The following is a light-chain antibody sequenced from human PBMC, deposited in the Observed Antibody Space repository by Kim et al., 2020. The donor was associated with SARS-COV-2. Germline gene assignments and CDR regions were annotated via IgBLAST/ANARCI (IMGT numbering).Light chain of an antibody. CDR2: YDS. V-gene: IGLV3-21*04. CDR1: NIGSES. Sequence: APGKTVSMTCGGNNIGSESVPWYQQKPGQAPVLVIYYDSDRPSGIPERFSGSNSGNTATLTISRVEAGDEADYYCQVWDSSSDHVVFGGGTQLTVL. J-gene: IGLJ2*01. CDR3: QVWDSSSDHVV.